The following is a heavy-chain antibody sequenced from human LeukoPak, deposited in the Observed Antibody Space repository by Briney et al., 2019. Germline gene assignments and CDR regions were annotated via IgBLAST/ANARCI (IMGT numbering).Heavy chain of an antibody. Sequence: GSLRLSCAASGFTFSSYAMSWVRQAPGKGLEWVSTLSHTGGNTYYADSVKGRFTISRDNSKNTLYLQMNSLRAEDTAVYYCAKRGYSTSWTTFDSWGQGTLVTVSS. CDR1: GFTFSSYA. V-gene: IGHV3-23*01. CDR2: LSHTGGNT. J-gene: IGHJ4*02. CDR3: AKRGYSTSWTTFDS. D-gene: IGHD6-13*01.